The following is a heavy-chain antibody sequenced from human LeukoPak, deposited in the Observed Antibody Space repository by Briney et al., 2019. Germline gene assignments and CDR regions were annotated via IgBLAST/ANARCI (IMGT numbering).Heavy chain of an antibody. CDR3: ARGGRITAAVGFNWFDP. CDR1: GGSISSSSYY. Sequence: SETLSLTCTVSGGSISSSSYYWGWIRQPPGKGLEWIGSIYYSGSTYYNPSFKSRVTISIDTSKNQFSLKLSSVTAADTALYYCARGGRITAAVGFNWFDPWGQGTLVTVSS. V-gene: IGHV4-39*07. CDR2: IYYSGST. J-gene: IGHJ5*02. D-gene: IGHD6-25*01.